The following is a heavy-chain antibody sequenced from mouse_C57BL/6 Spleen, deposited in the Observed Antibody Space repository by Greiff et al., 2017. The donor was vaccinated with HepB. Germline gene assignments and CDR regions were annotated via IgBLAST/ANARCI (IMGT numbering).Heavy chain of an antibody. CDR2: ISYSGST. CDR3: ARGGESFYYYGSSYGYFDV. CDR1: GYSITSGYD. D-gene: IGHD1-1*01. V-gene: IGHV3-1*01. J-gene: IGHJ1*03. Sequence: EVQLQESGPGMVKPSQSLSLTCTVTGYSITSGYDWHWIRHFPGNKLEWMGYISYSGSTNYNPSLKSRISITHDTSKNHFFLKLNSVTTEDTATYYCARGGESFYYYGSSYGYFDVWGTGTTVTVSS.